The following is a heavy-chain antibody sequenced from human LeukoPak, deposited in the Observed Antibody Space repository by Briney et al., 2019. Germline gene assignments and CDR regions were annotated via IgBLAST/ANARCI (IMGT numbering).Heavy chain of an antibody. D-gene: IGHD1-26*01. CDR2: ISWNSGSI. CDR3: AKDSSASVYSGSSYYYYYGMDV. CDR1: GFTFDDYA. J-gene: IGHJ6*02. V-gene: IGHV3-9*01. Sequence: GGPLRLSCAASGFTFDDYAMHWVRQAPGKGLEWVSGISWNSGSIGYADSVKGRFTISRDNAKNSLYLQMNSLRAEDTALYYCAKDSSASVYSGSSYYYYYGMDVWGQRTTVTVSS.